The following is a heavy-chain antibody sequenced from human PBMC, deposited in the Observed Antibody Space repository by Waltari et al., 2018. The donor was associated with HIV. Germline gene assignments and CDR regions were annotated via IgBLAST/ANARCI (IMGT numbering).Heavy chain of an antibody. V-gene: IGHV3-33*01. CDR1: GFIFNNYG. Sequence: QVQLEESGGGVVQPGRSLRLSCAASGFIFNNYGMHWVRQAPGKGLEWVALIWYEGISKYYAESVKGRFTISRDKSKNTLYLEMNSLRAEDTAVYYCAREGYCSGGSCPLPHWGQGTTVTVSS. CDR2: IWYEGISK. D-gene: IGHD2-15*01. CDR3: AREGYCSGGSCPLPH. J-gene: IGHJ6*02.